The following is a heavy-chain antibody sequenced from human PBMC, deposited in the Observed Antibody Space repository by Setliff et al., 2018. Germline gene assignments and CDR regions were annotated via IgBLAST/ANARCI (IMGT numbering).Heavy chain of an antibody. CDR2: ISGSGGST. Sequence: PGGSLRLSCAASGFTFSSYAMSWVRQAPGKGLEWVSAISGSGGSTYYADSVKGRFTISRDNSKNTLYLQMNSLRVEDTAVYYCAKDTYYYDSSGYYVFDYWGQGTLVTVSS. CDR3: AKDTYYYDSSGYYVFDY. D-gene: IGHD3-22*01. CDR1: GFTFSSYA. J-gene: IGHJ4*02. V-gene: IGHV3-23*01.